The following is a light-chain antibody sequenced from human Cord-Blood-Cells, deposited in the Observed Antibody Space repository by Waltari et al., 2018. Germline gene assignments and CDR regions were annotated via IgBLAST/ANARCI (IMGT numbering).Light chain of an antibody. CDR2: WAS. CDR1: QSVLYSSNNKNY. Sequence: DIVMTLSPDFLAVSLGERATINCKSSQSVLYSSNNKNYLAWYQQKPGQPPKLLIYWASTRESGVPDRFSGSGSGTDFTLTISSLQAEDVAVYYCQQYYSTPYTFGQGTKLEIK. V-gene: IGKV4-1*01. J-gene: IGKJ2*01. CDR3: QQYYSTPYT.